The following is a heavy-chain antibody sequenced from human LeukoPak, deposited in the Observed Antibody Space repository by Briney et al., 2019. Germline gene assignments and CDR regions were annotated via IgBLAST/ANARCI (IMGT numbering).Heavy chain of an antibody. CDR1: GFTFSSYG. D-gene: IGHD1-26*01. CDR3: AREVGAASDSFDY. V-gene: IGHV3-33*01. CDR2: IWYDRSNK. Sequence: GRSLRHSCAASGFTFSSYGMHWVRQAPGKGLEWVAVIWYDRSNKYYADSVKGRFTISRDNSKNTLYLQMNSLRAEDTAVYYCAREVGAASDSFDYWGQGTLVTVSS. J-gene: IGHJ4*02.